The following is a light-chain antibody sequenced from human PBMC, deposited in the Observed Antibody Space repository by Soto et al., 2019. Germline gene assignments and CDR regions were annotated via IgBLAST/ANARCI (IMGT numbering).Light chain of an antibody. V-gene: IGKV1-5*01. J-gene: IGKJ3*01. CDR3: QQYNSYFVT. CDR1: QSVSSW. Sequence: DIQMTQSPSTLSASVGDRVTITCRASQSVSSWLAWYQQKAGTAPKLLIYGASRLGSGVPSRSSGSGSGTEFTLTISSLQPDDFGTYYCQQYNSYFVTFGPGTRVDVK. CDR2: GAS.